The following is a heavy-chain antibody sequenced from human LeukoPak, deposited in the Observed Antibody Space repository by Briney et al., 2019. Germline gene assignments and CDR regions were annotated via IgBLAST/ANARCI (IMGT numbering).Heavy chain of an antibody. CDR3: ARDGYASGSHDY. V-gene: IGHV3-7*04. CDR2: IKQDGSDK. D-gene: IGHD3-10*01. J-gene: IGHJ4*02. Sequence: GGSLRLSCAASGFTFSSYWMTWVRQAPGTGLEWVANIKQDGSDKYYVDSVKGRFTISRDNDKSSLYLQMNSLRVEDTAVYYCARDGYASGSHDYWGQGTLVSVSS. CDR1: GFTFSSYW.